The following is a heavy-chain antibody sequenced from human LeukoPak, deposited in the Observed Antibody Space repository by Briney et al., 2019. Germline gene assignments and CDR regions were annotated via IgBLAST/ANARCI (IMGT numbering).Heavy chain of an antibody. J-gene: IGHJ4*02. CDR1: GFTFNNAW. D-gene: IGHD2-8*02. Sequence: PGGSLRLSCAASGFTFNNAWMNWVRQAPGKGLEWVSYIGVSSSLVRYADSVKGRFTISKDNAKNSLYLQMDSLRAEDTAMYYCARDHWSPPSYWGQGTLVTVSS. CDR2: IGVSSSLV. V-gene: IGHV3-48*01. CDR3: ARDHWSPPSY.